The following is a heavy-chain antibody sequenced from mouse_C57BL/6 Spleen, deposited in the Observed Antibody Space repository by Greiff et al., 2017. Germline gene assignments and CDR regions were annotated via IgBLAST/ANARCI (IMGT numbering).Heavy chain of an antibody. V-gene: IGHV1-76*01. CDR2: IYPGSGNT. CDR3: ARQDSSGYDYYAMDY. J-gene: IGHJ4*01. CDR1: GYTFTDYY. Sequence: QVQLQQSGAELVRPGASVKLSCKASGYTFTDYYINWVKQRPGQGLEWIARIYPGSGNTYYNEKFKGKATLTAEKSSSTAYMQLSRLTSEDSAVYVCARQDSSGYDYYAMDYWGQGTSVTVSS. D-gene: IGHD3-2*02.